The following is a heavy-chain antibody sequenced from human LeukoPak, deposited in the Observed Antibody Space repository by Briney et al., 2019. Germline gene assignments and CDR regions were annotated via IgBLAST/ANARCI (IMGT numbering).Heavy chain of an antibody. CDR2: ISYDGSNK. CDR1: GFTFSSYA. CDR3: ARESAVAGYFDY. J-gene: IGHJ4*02. D-gene: IGHD6-19*01. V-gene: IGHV3-30-3*01. Sequence: GGSLRLSCAASGFTFSSYAMHWVRQAPGKGLEWVAVISYDGSNKYYADSVKGRFTISRDNSKNTLYLQMNSLRAEDTAVYCCARESAVAGYFDYWGQGTLVTVSS.